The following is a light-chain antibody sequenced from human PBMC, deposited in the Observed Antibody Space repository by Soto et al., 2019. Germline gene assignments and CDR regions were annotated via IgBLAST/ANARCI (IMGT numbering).Light chain of an antibody. CDR1: QSVSSN. J-gene: IGKJ4*01. CDR2: GAS. V-gene: IGKV3-15*01. Sequence: EIVMTQSPATLSVSPGERATLSCRASQSVSSNLAWFQQKPGQAPRLLIYGASTRATGIPARFSGSGSGTEFTLTISSLQSEDFAVYYCQQRSNWPPVTFGGGTKVEIK. CDR3: QQRSNWPPVT.